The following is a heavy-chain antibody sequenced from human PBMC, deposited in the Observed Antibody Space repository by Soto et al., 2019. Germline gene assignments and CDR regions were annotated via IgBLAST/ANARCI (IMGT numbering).Heavy chain of an antibody. J-gene: IGHJ5*02. V-gene: IGHV3-30*18. Sequence: QVQLIESGGGVVQPGRSLRLSCTASGFTFSGYGMHWVRQAPGKGLEWVAGISYDGYNKNYEDSVKGRFTISRDNSKNTLFLQMNNLRAEDTAVYFCAKDWATHIAEVLSALDRWGQGALVTVSS. CDR2: ISYDGYNK. D-gene: IGHD2-2*01. CDR1: GFTFSGYG. CDR3: AKDWATHIAEVLSALDR.